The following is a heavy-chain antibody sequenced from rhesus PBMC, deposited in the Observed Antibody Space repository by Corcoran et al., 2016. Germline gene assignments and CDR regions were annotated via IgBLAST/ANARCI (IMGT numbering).Heavy chain of an antibody. V-gene: IGHV4-169*01. CDR1: GGSISSSY. J-gene: IGHJ4*01. Sequence: QLQLQESGPGLVKPSETLSVTCAVSGGSISSSYWSWIRQAPGKGLEWIGYIYGSGSSTNYNPSLKIRVTLSVDTSKNQLSLKLSSVTTADTAVYYCARVYSSWSGEDYWGQGVLVTVSS. CDR3: ARVYSSWSGEDY. CDR2: IYGSGSST. D-gene: IGHD6-13*01.